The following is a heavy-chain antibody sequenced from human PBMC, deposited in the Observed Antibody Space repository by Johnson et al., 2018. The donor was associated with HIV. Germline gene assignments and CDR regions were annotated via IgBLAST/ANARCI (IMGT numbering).Heavy chain of an antibody. Sequence: VQLVESGGGLVQPGGSLRLSCVASGFTFSNYDMHWVRQATGKGLEWVSVISGSGGSTYYADSVKGRFTISRDNSKNTLYFQMTSLRAEDTAVYYCVNTYSGSWYDAFDIWGQGTLVTVSS. CDR1: GFTFSNYD. D-gene: IGHD6-13*01. CDR3: VNTYSGSWYDAFDI. J-gene: IGHJ3*02. CDR2: ISGSGGST. V-gene: IGHV3-23*04.